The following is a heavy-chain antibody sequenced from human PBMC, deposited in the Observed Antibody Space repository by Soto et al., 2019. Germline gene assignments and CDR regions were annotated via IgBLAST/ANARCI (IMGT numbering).Heavy chain of an antibody. D-gene: IGHD5-12*01. Sequence: SETLSLTCTVSGGSISSYYWSWIRQPPGKGLEWIGYIYYSGSTNYNPSLKSRVTISVDTSKNQFSLKLSSVTAADTAVYYCARDLRYSGYDYNWLDPCGQGTLVTVSS. CDR1: GGSISSYY. CDR3: ARDLRYSGYDYNWLDP. V-gene: IGHV4-59*01. CDR2: IYYSGST. J-gene: IGHJ5*02.